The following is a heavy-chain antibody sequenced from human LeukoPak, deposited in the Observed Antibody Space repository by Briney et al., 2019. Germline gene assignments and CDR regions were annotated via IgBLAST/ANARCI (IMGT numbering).Heavy chain of an antibody. J-gene: IGHJ4*02. V-gene: IGHV3-21*01. CDR1: GFTFSSYS. Sequence: GGSLRLSCAASGFTFSSYSMNWVRQAPGKGLEWVSSISSSSSYIYYADSVKGRFTISRDNAKNSLYLQMNSLRAEDTAVYYCARGYDSSGFTSTFDYWGQGTLVTVSS. D-gene: IGHD3-22*01. CDR3: ARGYDSSGFTSTFDY. CDR2: ISSSSSYI.